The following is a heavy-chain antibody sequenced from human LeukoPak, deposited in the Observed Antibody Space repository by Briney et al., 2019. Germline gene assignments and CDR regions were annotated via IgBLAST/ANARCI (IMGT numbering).Heavy chain of an antibody. Sequence: SETLSLTCTVSGGSISTFYWSWIRQPPGKGLEWIGYIYYSGSTNYNPSLKSRVTISVDTSKNQFSLKLSSVTAADTAVYYCARHDRGIFDYWGQGTPVTVSS. D-gene: IGHD1-14*01. CDR2: IYYSGST. V-gene: IGHV4-59*08. J-gene: IGHJ4*02. CDR1: GGSISTFY. CDR3: ARHDRGIFDY.